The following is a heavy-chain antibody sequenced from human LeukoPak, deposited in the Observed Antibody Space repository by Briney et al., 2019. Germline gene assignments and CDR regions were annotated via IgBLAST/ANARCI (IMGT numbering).Heavy chain of an antibody. CDR3: ARGLGRTNVWGSYRFACIDY. Sequence: ASVKVSCKASGYTFTGYYMHWVRQAPGQGLEWMGWINPNSGGTNYAQKFQGRVTMTRDTSISTAYMELSRLRSDDTAVYYCARGLGRTNVWGSYRFACIDYWGQGTLVTVSS. J-gene: IGHJ4*02. V-gene: IGHV1-2*02. CDR2: INPNSGGT. CDR1: GYTFTGYY. D-gene: IGHD3-16*02.